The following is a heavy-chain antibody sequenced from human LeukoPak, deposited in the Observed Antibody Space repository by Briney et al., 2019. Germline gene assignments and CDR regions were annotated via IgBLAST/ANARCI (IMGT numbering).Heavy chain of an antibody. CDR1: GFTLSDYY. D-gene: IGHD2-21*01. Sequence: KPGGSLRLSCAVSGFTLSDYYMTWIRQAPGKGFEWLSHIDPHHFASYNAAAVKGRFTISRDNARSTVYLEMKSLRVEDTALYYCARYGDSSNKVDYWGQGTLVTVSS. CDR3: ARYGDSSNKVDY. CDR2: IDPHHFAS. V-gene: IGHV3-11*01. J-gene: IGHJ4*02.